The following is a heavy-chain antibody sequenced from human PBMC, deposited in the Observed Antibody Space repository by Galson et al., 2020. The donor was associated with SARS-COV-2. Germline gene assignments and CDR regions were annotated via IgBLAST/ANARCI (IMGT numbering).Heavy chain of an antibody. CDR1: GFTFSSYS. CDR2: ISSSSSTI. D-gene: IGHD1-1*01. V-gene: IGHV3-48*01. J-gene: IGHJ5*02. CDR3: GREVNERWFDP. Sequence: GGSLRLSCAASGFTFSSYSMNWVRQAPGKGLEWVSYISSSSSTIYYADSVKGRFTISRDNAKNSLYLQMNSLRAEDTAVYYCGREVNERWFDPWGQGTLVTVSS.